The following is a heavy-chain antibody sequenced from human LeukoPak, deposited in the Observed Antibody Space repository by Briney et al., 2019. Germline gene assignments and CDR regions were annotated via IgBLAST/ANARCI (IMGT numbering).Heavy chain of an antibody. Sequence: PGRSLRLSCAASGFSFSNYDMHWVRQAPGKGLEWVAVIWYDGSNKYYADSVKGRFTMSRDNSKNTLYLQMNSLRVEDTAVYYCARGDPTVTTKQNLDYWGQGTLVTVSS. CDR2: IWYDGSNK. D-gene: IGHD4-17*01. J-gene: IGHJ4*02. V-gene: IGHV3-33*01. CDR3: ARGDPTVTTKQNLDY. CDR1: GFSFSNYD.